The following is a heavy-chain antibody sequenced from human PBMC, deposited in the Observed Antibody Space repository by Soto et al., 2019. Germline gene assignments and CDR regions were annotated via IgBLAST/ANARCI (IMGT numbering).Heavy chain of an antibody. V-gene: IGHV4-39*01. CDR3: ARPRSGKWMAMGWYFDL. D-gene: IGHD1-26*01. Sequence: PSETLSLTCTVSGGSISSSSYYWGWIRQPPGKGLEWIGSIYYSGSTYYNPSLKSRVTISVDTSKNQFSLKLSSVTAADTAVYYCARPRSGKWMAMGWYFDLWGRGTLVTVSS. J-gene: IGHJ2*01. CDR2: IYYSGST. CDR1: GGSISSSSYY.